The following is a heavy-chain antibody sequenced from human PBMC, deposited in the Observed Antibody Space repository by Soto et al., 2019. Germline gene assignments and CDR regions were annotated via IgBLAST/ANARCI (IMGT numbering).Heavy chain of an antibody. CDR1: GFTFSSYW. Sequence: PWGSLRLSCAASGFTFSSYWMHWVRQAPGKGLVWVSRINSDGSSTSYADSVKGRFTISRDNAKNTLYLQMNSLRAEDTAVYYCARVSGTIFGVVHPTFDYWGQGTLVTVSS. V-gene: IGHV3-74*01. CDR3: ARVSGTIFGVVHPTFDY. CDR2: INSDGSST. D-gene: IGHD3-3*01. J-gene: IGHJ4*02.